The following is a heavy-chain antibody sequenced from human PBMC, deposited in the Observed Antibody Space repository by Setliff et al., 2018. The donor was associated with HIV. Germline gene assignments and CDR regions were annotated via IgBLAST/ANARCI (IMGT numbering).Heavy chain of an antibody. CDR1: DGSISSSSYY. V-gene: IGHV4-39*01. J-gene: IGHJ3*02. D-gene: IGHD3-3*01. Sequence: PSETLSLTCSVSDGSISSSSYYWAWIRQPPGKGLEWIGTIYYVGNTYYRPSLKSRVTVSIDTSKNQFSLSLNSVTAADTAVYYCARQSGYTRGWDIFGLVAGSFDIWGQGTMVTVSS. CDR2: IYYVGNT. CDR3: ARQSGYTRGWDIFGLVAGSFDI.